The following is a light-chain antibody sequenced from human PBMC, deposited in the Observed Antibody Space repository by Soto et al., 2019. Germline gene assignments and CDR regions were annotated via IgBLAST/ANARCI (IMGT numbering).Light chain of an antibody. V-gene: IGLV7-46*01. CDR1: TGAVTTGHY. CDR2: DTN. Sequence: QAVVTQEPSLTVSPGGTVTLTCGSNTGAVTTGHYPYWFQQKPGQAPRTLIYDTNNKHSWTPARFSGSLLGGKAALTLSGAQPEDEADYYCLLSYRGVGVFGGGNKLTVL. J-gene: IGLJ2*01. CDR3: LLSYRGVGV.